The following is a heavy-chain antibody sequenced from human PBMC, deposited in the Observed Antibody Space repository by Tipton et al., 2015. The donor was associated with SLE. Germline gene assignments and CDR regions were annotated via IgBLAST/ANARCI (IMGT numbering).Heavy chain of an antibody. CDR3: VRSGGGRPIDY. CDR2: INPGGGST. V-gene: IGHV1-46*01. CDR1: GYTFTSFY. Sequence: QLVQSGGEVKKPGASVKVSCKASGYTFTSFYIHWVRQAPGQGLEWMGIINPGGGSTNYAQKFQGRVTMTRDTSTSTVYMALNSLRSDDTAVYYCVRSGGGRPIDYWGQGTLVTVSS. J-gene: IGHJ4*02. D-gene: IGHD3-10*01.